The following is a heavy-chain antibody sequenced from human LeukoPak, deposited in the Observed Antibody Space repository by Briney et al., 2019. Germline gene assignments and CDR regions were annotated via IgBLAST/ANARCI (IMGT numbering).Heavy chain of an antibody. CDR2: ISSSSSYI. Sequence: GGPLRLSCAASGFTFSSYSMNWVRQAPGKGLEWVSSISSSSSYIYYADSVKGRFTISRDNAKNSLYLQMNSLRAEDTAVYYCARGPLGAATYYFDYWGQGTLVTVSS. CDR1: GFTFSSYS. CDR3: ARGPLGAATYYFDY. J-gene: IGHJ4*02. V-gene: IGHV3-21*01. D-gene: IGHD3-10*01.